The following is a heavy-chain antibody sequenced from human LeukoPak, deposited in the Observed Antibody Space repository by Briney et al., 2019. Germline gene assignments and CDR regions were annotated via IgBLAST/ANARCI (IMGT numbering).Heavy chain of an antibody. D-gene: IGHD3-22*01. J-gene: IGHJ3*02. V-gene: IGHV4-34*01. CDR1: GGSFSGYY. CDR3: ARGSGYYYDSSGYYRNAFDI. CDR2: INHSGST. Sequence: PSETLSLTCAVYGGSFSGYYWSWIRQPPGKGLEWIGEINHSGSTNYNPSLKSRVTISVDTSKNQFSLKLSSVTAADTAVYYCARGSGYYYDSSGYYRNAFDIWGQGTMVTVSS.